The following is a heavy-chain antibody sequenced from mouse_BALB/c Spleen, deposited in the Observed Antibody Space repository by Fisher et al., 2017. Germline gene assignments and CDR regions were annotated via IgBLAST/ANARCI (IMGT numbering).Heavy chain of an antibody. Sequence: KFKGKATLTADKSSSTAYMQLSSLTSEDSAVYYCARKGYDAMDYWGQGTSVTVSS. CDR3: ARKGYDAMDY. V-gene: IGHV1-4*01. J-gene: IGHJ4*01.